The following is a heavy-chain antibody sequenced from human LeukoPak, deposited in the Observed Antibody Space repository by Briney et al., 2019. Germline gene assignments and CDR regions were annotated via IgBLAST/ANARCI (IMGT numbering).Heavy chain of an antibody. D-gene: IGHD2-2*01. CDR1: GFTVSSNY. CDR2: IYSGGST. V-gene: IGHV3-66*01. J-gene: IGHJ4*02. CDR3: ARGVVVVPAAIAFDY. Sequence: GGSLRLSCAASGFTVSSNYMSWVRQAPGKGLEWVSVIYSGGSTYYADSVKGRFTISRDNSKNTLYLQMNSLRAEDTAVYYCARGVVVVPAAIAFDYWGQGTLVTVSS.